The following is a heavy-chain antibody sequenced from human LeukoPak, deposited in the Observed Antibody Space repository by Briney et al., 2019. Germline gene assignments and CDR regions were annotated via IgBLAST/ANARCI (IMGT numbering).Heavy chain of an antibody. CDR1: GYSISSGYY. V-gene: IGHV4-38-2*02. J-gene: IGHJ4*02. CDR3: ARDLSY. CDR2: IYHSGST. Sequence: SETLSLTCTVSGYSISSGYYWGWSRQPPGKGLEWIGSIYHSGSTYYNPSLKSRVTISVDTSKNQFSLKLSSVTAADTAVYYCARDLSYWGQGTLVTVSS.